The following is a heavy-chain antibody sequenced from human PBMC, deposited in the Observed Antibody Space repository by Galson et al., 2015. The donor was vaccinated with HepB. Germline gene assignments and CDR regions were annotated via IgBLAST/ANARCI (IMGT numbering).Heavy chain of an antibody. Sequence: QSGAEVKKPGASVKVSCKASGYTFTGYYMHWVRQAPGQGLEWMGRINPNSGGTNYAQKFQGRVTMTRDTSISTAYMELSRLRSDDTAVYYCARTAGGSGMYGWFDPWGQGTLVTVSS. J-gene: IGHJ5*02. V-gene: IGHV1-2*06. D-gene: IGHD3-10*01. CDR2: INPNSGGT. CDR3: ARTAGGSGMYGWFDP. CDR1: GYTFTGYY.